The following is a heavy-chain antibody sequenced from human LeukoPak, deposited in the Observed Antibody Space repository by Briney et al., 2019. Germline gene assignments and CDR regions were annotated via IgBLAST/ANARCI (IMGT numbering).Heavy chain of an antibody. CDR2: ITPSGGDT. CDR3: ARGKADLGY. CDR1: GYSFTIYY. Sequence: ASVKLCCSSSGYSFTIYYIHWVRQAPGQGLEWMGIITPSGGDTTYAQKYPGRVTMTRATSTSTIYMELSSLRSEDTAVYFCARGKADLGYWGQGALVTVSS. V-gene: IGHV1-46*01. J-gene: IGHJ4*02.